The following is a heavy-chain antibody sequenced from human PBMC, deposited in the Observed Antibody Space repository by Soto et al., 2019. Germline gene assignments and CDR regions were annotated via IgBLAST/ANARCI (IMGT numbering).Heavy chain of an antibody. J-gene: IGHJ3*01. D-gene: IGHD3-22*01. CDR2: IYHTGRT. CDR1: GDSMSRGDYY. Sequence: PSETLSLTCTVSGDSMSRGDYYWSWIRQPPGKGLEWIGFIYHTGRTYYSPSLKGRVDISVDTSKNQFSLKLSSVTAADTAVYYCARDQLYYNDICGRPLNAFDVWGQGTMVTVSS. CDR3: ARDQLYYNDICGRPLNAFDV. V-gene: IGHV4-30-4*01.